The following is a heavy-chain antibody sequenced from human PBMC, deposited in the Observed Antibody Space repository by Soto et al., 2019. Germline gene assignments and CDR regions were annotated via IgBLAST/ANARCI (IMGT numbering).Heavy chain of an antibody. CDR2: INPSGGST. J-gene: IGHJ4*01. D-gene: IGHD5-12*01. V-gene: IGHV1-46*01. CDR3: ARSWLKEYYFDC. Sequence: ASVKVSCKTSGHTFTSYYIHWLRQAPGQGLEWMGVINPSGGSTTYAQRFQGRVTMSSDTSTSTVYMELSSLRSEDTAVYYCARSWLKEYYFDCWG. CDR1: GHTFTSYY.